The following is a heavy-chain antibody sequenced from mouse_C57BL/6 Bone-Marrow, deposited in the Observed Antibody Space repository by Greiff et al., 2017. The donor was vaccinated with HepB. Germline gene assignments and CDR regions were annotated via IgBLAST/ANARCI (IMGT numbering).Heavy chain of an antibody. J-gene: IGHJ1*03. Sequence: EVQRVESGGGLVQPGGSLKLSCAASGFTFSDYYMYWVRQTPEKRLEWVAYISNGGGSTYYPDTVKGRFTISRDNAKNTLYLQMSRLKSEDTAMYYCARWYYYGSSPLWYFDVWGTGTTVTVSS. D-gene: IGHD1-1*01. CDR3: ARWYYYGSSPLWYFDV. CDR1: GFTFSDYY. V-gene: IGHV5-12*01. CDR2: ISNGGGST.